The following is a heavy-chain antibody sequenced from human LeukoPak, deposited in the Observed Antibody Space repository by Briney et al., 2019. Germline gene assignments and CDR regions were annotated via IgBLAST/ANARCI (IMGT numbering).Heavy chain of an antibody. CDR3: ARTRSRRDAFDI. Sequence: GASVRVSCKASGYTFTSYGISWVRQAPGQGLEWMGWISAYNGNSNYAQKLQGRVTMTTDTSTSTAYMELRSLRSDDTAVYYCARTRSRRDAFDIWGQGTMVTVSS. CDR1: GYTFTSYG. J-gene: IGHJ3*02. V-gene: IGHV1-18*01. CDR2: ISAYNGNS.